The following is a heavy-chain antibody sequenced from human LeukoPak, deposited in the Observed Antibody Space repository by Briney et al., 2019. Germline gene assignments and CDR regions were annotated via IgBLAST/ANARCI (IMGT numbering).Heavy chain of an antibody. CDR2: INHSGGT. CDR1: GGSFNDYY. Sequence: SETLSLTCSLYGGSFNDYYWSWIRQPPGKGLEWIGEINHSGGTNYNPSLWSRLTISVDTSKHQFSLQVTSVTAADTGVYFCARVSEIMISFGGVISHFDNWGQGALDTVSS. J-gene: IGHJ4*02. D-gene: IGHD3-16*02. V-gene: IGHV4-34*01. CDR3: ARVSEIMISFGGVISHFDN.